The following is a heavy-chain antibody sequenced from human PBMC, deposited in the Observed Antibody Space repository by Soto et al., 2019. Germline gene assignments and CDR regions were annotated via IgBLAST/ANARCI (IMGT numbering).Heavy chain of an antibody. J-gene: IGHJ6*02. CDR3: ARDRLSTTYEGWSGLGYSGMDV. CDR1: GYTFIGYY. CDR2: MNPNSGGT. Sequence: GSSVNVSCKGSGYTFIGYYIHWVRQAPGEGLEWMGWMNPNSGGTKYIQKFQDRVTMTRDTSISTAYMELSRLRSDDTAVYYCARDRLSTTYEGWSGLGYSGMDVWG. V-gene: IGHV1-2*02. D-gene: IGHD3-3*01.